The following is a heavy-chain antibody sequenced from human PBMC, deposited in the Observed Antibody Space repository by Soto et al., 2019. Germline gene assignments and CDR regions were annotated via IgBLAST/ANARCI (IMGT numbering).Heavy chain of an antibody. J-gene: IGHJ3*02. CDR2: INSDGSST. V-gene: IGHV3-74*01. CDR3: ARARAYDAFDI. D-gene: IGHD3-16*01. Sequence: APGKGLVWVSRINSDGSSTSYADSVKGRFTISRDNAKNTLYLQMNSLRAEDTAVYYCARARAYDAFDIWGQGTMVTVSS.